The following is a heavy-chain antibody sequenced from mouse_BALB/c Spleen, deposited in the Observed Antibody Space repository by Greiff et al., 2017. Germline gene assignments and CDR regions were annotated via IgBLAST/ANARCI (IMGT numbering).Heavy chain of an antibody. Sequence: EVQGVESGGDLVKPGGSLKLSCAASGFTFSSYGMSWVRQTPDKRLEWVATISSGGSYTYYPDSVKGRFTISRDNAKNTLYLQMSSLKSEDTAMYYCASLRREYAMDYWGQGTSVTVSS. CDR2: ISSGGSYT. CDR3: ASLRREYAMDY. J-gene: IGHJ4*01. CDR1: GFTFSSYG. D-gene: IGHD2-12*01. V-gene: IGHV5-6*01.